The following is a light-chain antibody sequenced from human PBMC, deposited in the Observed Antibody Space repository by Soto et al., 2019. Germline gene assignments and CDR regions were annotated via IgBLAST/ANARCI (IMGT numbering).Light chain of an antibody. CDR3: SSYTSRSTLVV. Sequence: QSALTQPASVSGSPGQSITISCTGTRSDVGGYNYVSWYQQHPGKAPKLMIYDVSNRPSGVSTRFSGSKSGNTASLTISGLQAEDHADYYCSSYTSRSTLVVFGGGTTLSVL. CDR2: DVS. CDR1: RSDVGGYNY. V-gene: IGLV2-14*01. J-gene: IGLJ2*01.